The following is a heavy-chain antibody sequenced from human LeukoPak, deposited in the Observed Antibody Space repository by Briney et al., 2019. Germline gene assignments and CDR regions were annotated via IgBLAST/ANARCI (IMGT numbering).Heavy chain of an antibody. V-gene: IGHV3-48*03. Sequence: GGSLRLSCEASGFTFSSDDMNWVRQAPGKGLEWVSYISGSGYRIYYAGSVKGRFTISRDNAKKSLYLQMDSLRAEDTAVYYCARDGSSYAPSQPFFFDYWGQGTLVTVSS. CDR3: ARDGSSYAPSQPFFFDY. D-gene: IGHD3-10*01. CDR2: ISGSGYRI. J-gene: IGHJ4*02. CDR1: GFTFSSDD.